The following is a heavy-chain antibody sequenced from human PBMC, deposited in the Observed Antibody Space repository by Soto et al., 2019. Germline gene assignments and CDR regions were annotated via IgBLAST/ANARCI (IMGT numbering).Heavy chain of an antibody. CDR1: GGTFSSYA. CDR3: ARGRGYYGSGSYSSPLYYYYYGMDV. CDR2: IIPIFGTA. V-gene: IGHV1-69*01. Sequence: QVQLVQSGAEVKKPGSSVKVSCKASGGTFSSYAISWVRQAPGQGLEWMGGIIPIFGTANYAQKFQGRVTITADEYTSTAYMELSSLRSEDTAVYYCARGRGYYGSGSYSSPLYYYYYGMDVWGQGTTVTVSS. J-gene: IGHJ6*02. D-gene: IGHD3-10*01.